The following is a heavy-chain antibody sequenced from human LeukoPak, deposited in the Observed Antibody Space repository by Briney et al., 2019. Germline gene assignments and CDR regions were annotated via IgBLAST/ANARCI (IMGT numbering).Heavy chain of an antibody. CDR1: GYTFTSYD. CDR2: MNPNGGNT. Sequence: GASVTVSCTASGYTFTSYDMNWVRQAPGQGLEWMGWMNPNGGNTDYAQKFQGRVTMTRNTSKSTAYMQLSSLRSEDTAVYYCARGQYSYGLDDGIDYWGQGTLVTVSS. V-gene: IGHV1-8*01. CDR3: ARGQYSYGLDDGIDY. D-gene: IGHD5-18*01. J-gene: IGHJ4*02.